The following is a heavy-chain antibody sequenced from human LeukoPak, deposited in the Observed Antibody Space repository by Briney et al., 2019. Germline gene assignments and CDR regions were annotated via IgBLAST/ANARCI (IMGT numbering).Heavy chain of an antibody. J-gene: IGHJ3*02. CDR1: GYTFTSYA. D-gene: IGHD3-10*01. Sequence: SVKVSCKASGYTFTSYAMNWVRQAPGQGLEWMGWINTNTGNPTYAQGFTGRFVFSLDTSVSTAYLQISSLKAEDTAVYYCARDGSRLLWFGELLGYAFDIWGQGTMVTVSS. CDR2: INTNTGNP. V-gene: IGHV7-4-1*02. CDR3: ARDGSRLLWFGELLGYAFDI.